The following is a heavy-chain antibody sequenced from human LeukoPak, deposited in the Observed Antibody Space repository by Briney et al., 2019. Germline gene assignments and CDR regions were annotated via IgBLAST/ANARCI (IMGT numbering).Heavy chain of an antibody. CDR2: FDPEDGET. V-gene: IGHV1-24*01. Sequence: ASVKVSCKASGYTFTGYYMHWVRQAPGKGLEWMGGFDPEDGETIYAQKFQGRVTMTEDTSTDTAYMELSSLRSEDTAVYYCATYYGDYPFDYWGQGTLVTVSS. D-gene: IGHD4-17*01. CDR1: GYTFTGYY. CDR3: ATYYGDYPFDY. J-gene: IGHJ4*02.